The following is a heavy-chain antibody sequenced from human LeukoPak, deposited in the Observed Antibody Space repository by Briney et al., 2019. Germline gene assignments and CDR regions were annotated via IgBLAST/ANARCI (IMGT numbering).Heavy chain of an antibody. Sequence: SVKVSCKAPGGTFSSYAISWVRQAPGQGLEWMGGIIPIFGTANYAQKFQGRVTITTDESTSTAYMELSSLRSEDTAVYYCARQTLEYYYDSSGYRFDYWGQGTLVTVSS. CDR2: IIPIFGTA. D-gene: IGHD3-22*01. J-gene: IGHJ4*02. V-gene: IGHV1-69*05. CDR1: GGTFSSYA. CDR3: ARQTLEYYYDSSGYRFDY.